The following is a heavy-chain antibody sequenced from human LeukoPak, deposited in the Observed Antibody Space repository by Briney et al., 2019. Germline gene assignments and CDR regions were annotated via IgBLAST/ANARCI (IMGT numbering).Heavy chain of an antibody. CDR1: GFTFSNDW. V-gene: IGHV3-30*18. CDR2: ISYDGTNK. CDR3: AKENDFVY. D-gene: IGHD3-3*01. J-gene: IGHJ4*02. Sequence: GGSLRLSCTASGFTFSNDWMSWVRQAPGKGLEWVAVISYDGTNKYYADSVKGRFTISRDNSKSTLYLQMNSLRAEDTAAYYCAKENDFVYWGQGTLVTVSS.